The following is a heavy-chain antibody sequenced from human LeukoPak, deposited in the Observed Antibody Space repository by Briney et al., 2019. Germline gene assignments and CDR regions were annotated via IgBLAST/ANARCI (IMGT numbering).Heavy chain of an antibody. CDR1: GYTFTGYL. J-gene: IGHJ2*01. D-gene: IGHD3-10*01. V-gene: IGHV1-2*02. Sequence: GASVKVSCKASGYTFTGYLIHWVRQAPGHGLEWMGWVSPDRGDTNYAPKFQGRVTMTRDTSIRTVYVEMSRLRSDDTAVYYCASSPEFTWYFDLWGRGTLVTVSS. CDR3: ASSPEFTWYFDL. CDR2: VSPDRGDT.